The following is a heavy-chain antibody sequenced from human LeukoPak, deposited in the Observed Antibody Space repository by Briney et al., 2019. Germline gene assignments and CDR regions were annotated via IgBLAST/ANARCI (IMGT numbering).Heavy chain of an antibody. CDR3: AKARNSNFDY. CDR1: GITFSSYA. D-gene: IGHD6-13*01. J-gene: IGHJ4*02. Sequence: GGSLRLSCAASGITFSSYAMDWVRQAPGRGLEWVSTISGSGGTTYYADSVKGRFTSSRENSKNTLYLQMNSLRAEDTAVYYCAKARNSNFDYWGQGTLVTPSA. V-gene: IGHV3-23*01. CDR2: ISGSGGTT.